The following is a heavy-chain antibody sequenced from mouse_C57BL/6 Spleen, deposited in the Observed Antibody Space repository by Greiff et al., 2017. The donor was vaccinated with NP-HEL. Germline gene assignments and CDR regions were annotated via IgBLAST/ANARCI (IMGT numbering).Heavy chain of an antibody. CDR2: IYPGDGDT. Sequence: QVQLQQSGPELVKPGASVKISCKASGYAFSSSWMNWVKQRPGKGLEWIGRIYPGDGDTNYNGKFKGKATLTADKSSSTAYMQLSSLTSEDSAVYFCAREGGYGSSQRYWYFDVWGTGTTVTVSS. D-gene: IGHD1-1*01. J-gene: IGHJ1*03. CDR3: AREGGYGSSQRYWYFDV. V-gene: IGHV1-82*01. CDR1: GYAFSSSW.